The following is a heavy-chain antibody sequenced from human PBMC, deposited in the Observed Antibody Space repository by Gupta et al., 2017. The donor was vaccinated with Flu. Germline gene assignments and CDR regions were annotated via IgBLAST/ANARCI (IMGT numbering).Heavy chain of an antibody. CDR3: AKSVSGYWYFDL. CDR1: GFTFSSYA. Sequence: EVLLLETGGGLIQPGGSLRLSCSASGFTFSSYAMNWVRQAPGKGLEWVSGITGSGSNTFYADSVMGRFTISRDNSQNTLYLQMNSLSAEDTAVYYCAKSVSGYWYFDLWGRGTPVTVSS. J-gene: IGHJ2*01. D-gene: IGHD4-17*01. V-gene: IGHV3-23*01. CDR2: ITGSGSNT.